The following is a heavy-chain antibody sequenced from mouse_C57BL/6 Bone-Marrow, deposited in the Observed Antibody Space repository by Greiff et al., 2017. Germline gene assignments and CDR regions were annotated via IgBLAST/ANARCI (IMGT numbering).Heavy chain of an antibody. J-gene: IGHJ1*03. CDR3: ARRDDGYFDV. D-gene: IGHD2-3*01. Sequence: VQLVESGAELVRPGTSVKMSCKASGYTFTNYWIGWAKQRPGHGLEWIGDIYPGGGYTNYNEKFKGKATLTADKSSSTAYMQFSSLTSEDSAIYYCARRDDGYFDVWGTGTTVTVSS. V-gene: IGHV1-63*01. CDR1: GYTFTNYW. CDR2: IYPGGGYT.